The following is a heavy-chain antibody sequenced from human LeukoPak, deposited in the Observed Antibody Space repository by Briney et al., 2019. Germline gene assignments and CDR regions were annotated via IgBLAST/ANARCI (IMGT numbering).Heavy chain of an antibody. Sequence: SETLSLTCAVYGGSFSGYYWSWIRQPPGKGLEWIGEINHSGSTNYNPSLKSRVTISVDTSKNQFSLKLSSVTAADTAVYYCARTTTNGYVSFDYWGQGTLVTVSS. V-gene: IGHV4-34*01. J-gene: IGHJ4*02. CDR2: INHSGST. CDR1: GGSFSGYY. CDR3: ARTTTNGYVSFDY. D-gene: IGHD5-18*01.